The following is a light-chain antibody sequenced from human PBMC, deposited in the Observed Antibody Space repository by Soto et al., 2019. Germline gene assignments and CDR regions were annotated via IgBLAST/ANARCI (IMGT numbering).Light chain of an antibody. CDR2: GAS. CDR1: QSVSSGA. CDR3: QQSSNWPQLN. Sequence: EIVLTQSPGTLSFSPVEGASLSCRASQSVSSGALAWYQQKPGQAPRLLIYGASTGATGIPARFSGSGSGTDFTLTISSLEPEDFAVYYCQQSSNWPQLNCGGGTTGDIK. J-gene: IGKJ4*01. V-gene: IGKV3-11*01.